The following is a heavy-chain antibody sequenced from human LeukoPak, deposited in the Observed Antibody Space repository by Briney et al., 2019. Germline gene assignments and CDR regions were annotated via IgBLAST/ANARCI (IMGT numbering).Heavy chain of an antibody. CDR2: IWPSDSDT. D-gene: IGHD2-2*02. CDR1: GYTFTTYW. Sequence: GESLKISCEASGYTFTTYWIGWVRQMPGKGLEWMGIIWPSDSDTRYSPSFQGQVTISVDKSISPAYLQWSSLKASDTAMYYGARGSLGYCSSTSCYTGDYWGQGTLVTVSS. J-gene: IGHJ4*02. CDR3: ARGSLGYCSSTSCYTGDY. V-gene: IGHV5-51*01.